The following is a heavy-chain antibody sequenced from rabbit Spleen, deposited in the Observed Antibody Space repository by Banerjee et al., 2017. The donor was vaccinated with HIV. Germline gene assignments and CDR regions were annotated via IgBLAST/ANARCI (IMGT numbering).Heavy chain of an antibody. Sequence: QSLEESGGDLVKPGASLTLTCTASGFSFSAGYYMSWVRQAPGKGLEWIACIYGGSTGTTYYASWANGRFTISKTSSTTVTLQMTSLTAADTATYFCARETSSGWGVVSFYFNLWGQGTLVTVS. V-gene: IGHV1S40*01. CDR2: IYGGSTGTT. CDR3: ARETSSGWGVVSFYFNL. D-gene: IGHD4-1*01. J-gene: IGHJ4*01. CDR1: GFSFSAGYY.